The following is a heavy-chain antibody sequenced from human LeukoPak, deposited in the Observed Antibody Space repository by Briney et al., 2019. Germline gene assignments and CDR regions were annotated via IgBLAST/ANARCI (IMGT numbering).Heavy chain of an antibody. CDR1: GFTFSDYW. CDR3: AREAKVGGALQY. Sequence: GGSLRLSCAASGFTFSDYWMHWVRQAPGKGLVWVSRINTDGSFTRYADSVQGRFTISRDTAKNTLFLQMNSLRAEDTAVYYCAREAKVGGALQYWGQGILVTDSS. D-gene: IGHD1-26*01. J-gene: IGHJ4*02. V-gene: IGHV3-74*01. CDR2: INTDGSFT.